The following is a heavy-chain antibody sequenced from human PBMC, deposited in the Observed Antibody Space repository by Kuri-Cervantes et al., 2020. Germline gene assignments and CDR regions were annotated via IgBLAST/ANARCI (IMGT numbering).Heavy chain of an antibody. V-gene: IGHV3-11*04. CDR2: ISNGGGSAL. Sequence: GGSLRLSCAASGFMFSDYYMGWIRQAPGKGLEWLAYISNGGGSALYYADSVKGRFTISRDNGKNSLHLQMNSLRAEDTAVYYCARDSILTGTYYGMDVWGQGTTVTVSS. CDR3: ARDSILTGTYYGMDV. D-gene: IGHD3-9*01. J-gene: IGHJ6*02. CDR1: GFMFSDYY.